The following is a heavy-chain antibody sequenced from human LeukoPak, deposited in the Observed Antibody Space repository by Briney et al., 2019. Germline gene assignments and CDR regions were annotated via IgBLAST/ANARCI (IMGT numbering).Heavy chain of an antibody. V-gene: IGHV1-69*13. CDR2: IIPIFGTA. CDR1: GGTFSSYA. Sequence: SVKVSCKASGGTFSSYAISGVRQAPGQGLEWMGGIIPIFGTANYAQKFQGRVTITADESTSTAYMELSSLRSEDTAVYYCARAEGLRLGEFFSWGQGTLVTVSS. D-gene: IGHD3-16*01. CDR3: ARAEGLRLGEFFS. J-gene: IGHJ4*02.